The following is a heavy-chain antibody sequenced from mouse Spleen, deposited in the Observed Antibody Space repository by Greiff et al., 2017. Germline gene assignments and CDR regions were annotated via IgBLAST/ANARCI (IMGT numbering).Heavy chain of an antibody. CDR1: GFSFTDTY. Sequence: EVQLQQSGAELVKPGASVKLSCTASGFSFTDTYMHWVKQRPEQGLEWIGRIDPANGNTKYDPKFQGKATITADSSSNTAYLQLSSLTSEDTAVYYCARRTLYGNWEGAMDYWGQGPSVTVSS. V-gene: IGHV14-3*02. CDR2: IDPANGNT. CDR3: ARRTLYGNWEGAMDY. D-gene: IGHD2-1*01. J-gene: IGHJ4*01.